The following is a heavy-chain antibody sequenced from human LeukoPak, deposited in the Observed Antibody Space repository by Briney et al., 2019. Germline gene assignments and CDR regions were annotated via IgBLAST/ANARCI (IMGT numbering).Heavy chain of an antibody. D-gene: IGHD3-10*01. CDR2: ISGSGATT. J-gene: IGHJ5*02. CDR1: GFTFNSYA. V-gene: IGHV3-23*01. CDR3: AKDAAGVRGPNWFDP. Sequence: GGSLRLSCAASGFTFNSYAMTWVRQAPGMGLDWVAGISGSGATTNYADSVKGRFTISRDNSQNTLYLEMNGLRAEDTAVYYCAKDAAGVRGPNWFDPWGQGTLVTVSS.